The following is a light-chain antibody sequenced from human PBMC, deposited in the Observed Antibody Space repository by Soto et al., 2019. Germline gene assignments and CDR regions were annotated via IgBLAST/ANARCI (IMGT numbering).Light chain of an antibody. CDR2: GGS. CDR1: QSISNF. J-gene: IGKJ4*01. Sequence: DIQMTQSPSSLSASVGDRVTITCRASQSISNFLNWYQQKPGKASNLLVYGGSSLQSGVPSRFSGSGSGTDFTLTISTLQPEDFATYYCQQSHITPQFTCGGGTKVEIK. CDR3: QQSHITPQFT. V-gene: IGKV1-39*01.